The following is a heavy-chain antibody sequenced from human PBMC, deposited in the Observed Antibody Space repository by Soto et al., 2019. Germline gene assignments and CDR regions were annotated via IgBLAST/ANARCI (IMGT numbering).Heavy chain of an antibody. V-gene: IGHV3-30-3*01. Sequence: QVQLMESGGVVVQPGGSLRLSYVTSGFTFSRYSMHWFRQAPGKGLEWVAVTSSDGGTKFYADSVKGRFTVSRDNSKNTLYLQMNSLRPEDTAVYYCAREVVLTEWYFDNWGQGILVTVSS. D-gene: IGHD2-21*01. CDR2: TSSDGGTK. J-gene: IGHJ4*02. CDR1: GFTFSRYS. CDR3: AREVVLTEWYFDN.